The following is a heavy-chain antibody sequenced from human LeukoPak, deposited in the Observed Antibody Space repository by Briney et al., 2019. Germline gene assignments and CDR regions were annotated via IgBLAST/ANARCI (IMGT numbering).Heavy chain of an antibody. Sequence: GGSLRLSCAASGFTFSSYSMNWVCQAPGKGLEWVSSISSSSSYIYYADSVKGRFTISRDNAKNSLYLQMNSLRAEDTAVYYCAREVSSGWYYFDYWGQGTLVTVSS. CDR3: AREVSSGWYYFDY. D-gene: IGHD6-19*01. V-gene: IGHV3-21*01. CDR2: ISSSSSYI. CDR1: GFTFSSYS. J-gene: IGHJ4*02.